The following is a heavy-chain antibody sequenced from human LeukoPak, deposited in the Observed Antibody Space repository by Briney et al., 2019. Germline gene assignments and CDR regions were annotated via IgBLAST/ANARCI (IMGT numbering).Heavy chain of an antibody. D-gene: IGHD3-22*01. V-gene: IGHV4-38-2*02. CDR1: GYSVSSGYY. Sequence: SCTVSGYSVSSGYYWGWIRQPPGKGLEWIGSIYHSGSTNYNPSLKSRVTISVDTSKNQFSLKLSSVTAADTAVYYCARRRYDASGYYPSRGRYFDYWGQGTLATVSS. CDR3: ARRRYDASGYYPSRGRYFDY. CDR2: IYHSGST. J-gene: IGHJ4*02.